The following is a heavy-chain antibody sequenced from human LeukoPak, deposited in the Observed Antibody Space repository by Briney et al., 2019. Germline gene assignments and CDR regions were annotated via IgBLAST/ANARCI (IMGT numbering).Heavy chain of an antibody. CDR1: GYTFTGYY. CDR3: ARGPITYYYDSSGYKREYYFDY. CDR2: INPSGGST. V-gene: IGHV1-46*01. D-gene: IGHD3-22*01. J-gene: IGHJ4*02. Sequence: GASVKVSCKASGYTFTGYYMHWVRQAPGQGLEWMGIINPSGGSTSYAQKFQGRVTMTRDMSTSTVYMELSSLRSEDTAAYYCARGPITYYYDSSGYKREYYFDYWGQGTLVTVSS.